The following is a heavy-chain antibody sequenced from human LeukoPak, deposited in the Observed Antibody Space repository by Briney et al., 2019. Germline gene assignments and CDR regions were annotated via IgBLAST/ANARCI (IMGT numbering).Heavy chain of an antibody. D-gene: IGHD6-13*01. CDR2: ISGSGGST. CDR3: ARVRAAGDY. J-gene: IGHJ4*02. V-gene: IGHV3-23*01. CDR1: GFTFSSYA. Sequence: PGGSLRLSCAASGFTFSSYAMSWVRQAPGKGLEWVSAISGSGGSTYYADSVKGRFTISRDNAKNSLYLQMNSLRAEDTAVYYCARVRAAGDYWGQGTLVTVSS.